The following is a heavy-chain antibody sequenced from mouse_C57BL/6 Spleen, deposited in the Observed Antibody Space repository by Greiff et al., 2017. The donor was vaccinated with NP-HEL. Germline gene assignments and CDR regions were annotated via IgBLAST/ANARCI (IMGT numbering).Heavy chain of an antibody. V-gene: IGHV7-3*01. CDR3: ASPAGSSYDWYFDV. CDR1: GFTFTDYY. D-gene: IGHD1-1*01. Sequence: EVQVVESGGGLVQPGGSLSLSCAASGFTFTDYYMSWVRQPPGKALEWLGFIRNKANGYTTEYSASVKGRFTISRDNSQSILYLQMNALRAEDSATYYCASPAGSSYDWYFDVWGTGTTVTVSS. CDR2: IRNKANGYTT. J-gene: IGHJ1*03.